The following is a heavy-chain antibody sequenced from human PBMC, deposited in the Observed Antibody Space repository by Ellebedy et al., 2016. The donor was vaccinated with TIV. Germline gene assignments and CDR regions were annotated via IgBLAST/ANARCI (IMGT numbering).Heavy chain of an antibody. CDR3: ARGYGDYDY. Sequence: GGSLRLSCKASGYTFTGYYMHWVRQAPGQGLEWMGWINPNSGGTTYAQKFQGRVTMTRDTSTSTLYMELSSLRSEDTAVYYCARGYGDYDYWGQGTLVTVSS. CDR1: GYTFTGYY. D-gene: IGHD4-17*01. V-gene: IGHV1-2*02. J-gene: IGHJ4*02. CDR2: INPNSGGT.